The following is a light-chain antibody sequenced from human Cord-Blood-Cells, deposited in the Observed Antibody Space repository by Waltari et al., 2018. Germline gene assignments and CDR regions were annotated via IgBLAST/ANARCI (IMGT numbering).Light chain of an antibody. CDR2: DAS. V-gene: IGKV3-11*01. Sequence: EIVLTQSPATLSLSPGERATLPCRASQSVSRYLAWYQQKPGQAPRLLIYDASNRATGIPARFSGRGSGTDFTLTISSLEPEDFAVYYCQQRSNWPPWTFGQGTKVEIK. J-gene: IGKJ1*01. CDR1: QSVSRY. CDR3: QQRSNWPPWT.